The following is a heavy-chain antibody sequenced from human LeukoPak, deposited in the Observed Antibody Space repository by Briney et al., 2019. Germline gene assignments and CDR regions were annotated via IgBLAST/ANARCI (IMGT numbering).Heavy chain of an antibody. J-gene: IGHJ4*02. Sequence: GGSLRLSCAASAGFTFSDYWMNWVRQAPGKGLEWVAIIKQDGREKLYVDSVKGRFTISRDNAKSSLYLQMNSLRAEDTAVYYCVSGIGWLPDYWGQGTLVTASS. CDR3: VSGIGWLPDY. V-gene: IGHV3-7*03. CDR2: IKQDGREK. D-gene: IGHD6-19*01. CDR1: AGFTFSDYW.